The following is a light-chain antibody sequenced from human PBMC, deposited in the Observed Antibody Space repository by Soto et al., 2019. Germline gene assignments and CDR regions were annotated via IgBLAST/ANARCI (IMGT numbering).Light chain of an antibody. J-gene: IGLJ2*01. CDR2: EVS. CDR1: SSDIGGSNY. Sequence: QSALTQPASVSGSPGQSITISCTGTSSDIGGSNYVSWYQQHPGKAPKHMIYEVSNRPSGVSNRFSGSKSGNTASLTVSGLQAEDEGYYYCSSYTRSSTVVFGGGTKVTVL. V-gene: IGLV2-14*01. CDR3: SSYTRSSTVV.